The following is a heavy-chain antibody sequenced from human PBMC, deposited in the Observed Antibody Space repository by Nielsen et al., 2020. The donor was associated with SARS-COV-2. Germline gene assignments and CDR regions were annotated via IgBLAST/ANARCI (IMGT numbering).Heavy chain of an antibody. CDR2: ISWNSGSI. D-gene: IGHD3-10*01. V-gene: IGHV3-9*01. J-gene: IGHJ4*02. Sequence: SLKISCAASGFTFDDYAMHWVRQAPGKGLEWVSGISWNSGSIGYADSVKGRFTISRDNAKNSLHLQMNSLRGEDTALYYCARGFNYGPFDLWGQGTLVTVSS. CDR1: GFTFDDYA. CDR3: ARGFNYGPFDL.